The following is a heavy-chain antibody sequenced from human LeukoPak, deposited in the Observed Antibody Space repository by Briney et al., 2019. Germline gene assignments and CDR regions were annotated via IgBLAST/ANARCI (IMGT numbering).Heavy chain of an antibody. Sequence: PSETLSLTCTVSGGSISSYYWSWIRQPPEKGLEWIGYIYYSGSTNYNPSLKSRVTISVDTSKNQFSLKLSSVTAADTAVYYCARATGPFDYWGQGTLVTVSS. V-gene: IGHV4-59*01. CDR3: ARATGPFDY. CDR2: IYYSGST. J-gene: IGHJ4*02. CDR1: GGSISSYY.